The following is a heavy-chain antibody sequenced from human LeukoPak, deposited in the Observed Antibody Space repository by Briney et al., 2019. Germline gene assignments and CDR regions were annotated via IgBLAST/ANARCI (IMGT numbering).Heavy chain of an antibody. D-gene: IGHD2-2*02. J-gene: IGHJ5*02. V-gene: IGHV3-11*04. CDR3: AREGTDTALVAVPAAIRGAAFSGWFDP. Sequence: GGSLRLSCAASGFTFSDYYMSWIRQAPGKGLEWVSYISSSGSTIYYADSVKGRFTISRDNAKNSLYLQMNSLGAEDTAVYYCAREGTDTALVAVPAAIRGAAFSGWFDPWGQGTLVTVSS. CDR1: GFTFSDYY. CDR2: ISSSGSTI.